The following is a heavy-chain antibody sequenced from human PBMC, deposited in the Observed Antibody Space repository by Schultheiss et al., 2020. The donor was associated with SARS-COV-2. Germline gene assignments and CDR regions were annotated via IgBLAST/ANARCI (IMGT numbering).Heavy chain of an antibody. V-gene: IGHV4-59*12. CDR1: GGSISSYY. Sequence: SETLSLTCTVSGGSISSYYWSWIRQPAGKGLEWIGYIYYSGSTNYNPSLKSRVTISVDTSKNQFSLKLSSVTAADTAVYYCAREYSSSSFDYWGQGTLVTVSS. J-gene: IGHJ4*02. CDR2: IYYSGST. D-gene: IGHD6-6*01. CDR3: AREYSSSSFDY.